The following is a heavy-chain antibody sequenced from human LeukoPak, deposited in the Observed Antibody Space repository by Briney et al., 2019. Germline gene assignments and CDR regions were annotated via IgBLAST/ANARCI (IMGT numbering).Heavy chain of an antibody. D-gene: IGHD3-22*01. CDR1: GGSISSSSYY. V-gene: IGHV4-39*01. Sequence: PSQTLSLTCTVSGGSISSSSYYWGWIRQPPGKGLEWIGSIYYSGSTYYNPSLKSRVTISVDTSKNQFSLKLSSVTAADTAVYYCARRAGSGYYDGPFDYWGQGTLVTVSS. J-gene: IGHJ4*02. CDR2: IYYSGST. CDR3: ARRAGSGYYDGPFDY.